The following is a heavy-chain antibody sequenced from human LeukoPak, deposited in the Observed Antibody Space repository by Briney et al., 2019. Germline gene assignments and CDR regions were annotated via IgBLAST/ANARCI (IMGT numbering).Heavy chain of an antibody. CDR1: GGSISSYY. CDR3: ARLRGFGADYYYYYMDV. D-gene: IGHD3-10*01. V-gene: IGHV4-59*01. J-gene: IGHJ6*03. CDR2: IYYSGST. Sequence: SETLSLTCTVSGGSISSYYWSWIRQPPGKGLEWIGYIYYSGSTNYNPSLKSRVTISVDTSKNQFSLKLSSVTAADTAVYYCARLRGFGADYYYYYMDVWGKGTTVTVSS.